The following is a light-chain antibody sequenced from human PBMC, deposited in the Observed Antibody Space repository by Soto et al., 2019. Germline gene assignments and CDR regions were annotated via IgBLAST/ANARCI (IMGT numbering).Light chain of an antibody. CDR1: SSSVGAGYD. J-gene: IGLJ2*01. CDR2: GNN. CDR3: QSYDSSLSGVV. V-gene: IGLV1-40*01. Sequence: QSVLTQPPSVSGAPGQRVTISCTGSSSSVGAGYDVHWYQQLPGTAPKLLIYGNNNRPSGVPDRFSGSKSGTSASLAITGLQAEDEAHYYCQSYDSSLSGVVFGGGTKVTVL.